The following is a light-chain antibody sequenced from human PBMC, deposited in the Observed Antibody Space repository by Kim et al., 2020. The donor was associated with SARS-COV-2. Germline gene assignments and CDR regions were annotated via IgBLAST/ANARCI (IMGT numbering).Light chain of an antibody. CDR1: NIATKS. CDR2: YDS. J-gene: IGLJ3*02. Sequence: SYELTQPPSVSVAPGKTARITCGGDNIATKSVHWCQQKPGQAPVVVVYYDSDRPSGIPERFSGSNSGNTATLTVTRVEAGDEADYYCQVWDSDTDHWVFGGGTKVTVL. V-gene: IGLV3-21*04. CDR3: QVWDSDTDHWV.